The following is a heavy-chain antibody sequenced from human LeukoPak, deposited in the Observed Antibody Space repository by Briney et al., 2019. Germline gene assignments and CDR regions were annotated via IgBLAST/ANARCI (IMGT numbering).Heavy chain of an antibody. D-gene: IGHD6-13*01. CDR3: ASQYTSSRIFDD. CDR1: GFTFSSYW. Sequence: PGGSLRLSCAAPGFTFSSYWMHWVRQAPGKGLEWVSSISSSSTYIYYADSVKGRFTVSRDNAKNSLYLQMNSLRAEDTAVYFCASQYTSSRIFDDWGQGTLVTVSS. CDR2: ISSSSTYI. V-gene: IGHV3-21*01. J-gene: IGHJ4*02.